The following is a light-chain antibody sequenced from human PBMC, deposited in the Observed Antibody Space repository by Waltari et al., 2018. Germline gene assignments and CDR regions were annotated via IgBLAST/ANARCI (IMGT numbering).Light chain of an antibody. V-gene: IGLV2-23*02. CDR2: EVN. CDR1: SSGVWSYNL. CDR3: CSYVDSSTSI. J-gene: IGLJ2*01. Sequence: QSALTQPASVSGSPGQSITISCTGTSSGVWSYNLVSWYQQHPGKATKLMIYEVNKRHSAVSNRFTGSKSGNTASLTISGLQAEDEADYYCCSYVDSSTSIFGGGTKLTVL.